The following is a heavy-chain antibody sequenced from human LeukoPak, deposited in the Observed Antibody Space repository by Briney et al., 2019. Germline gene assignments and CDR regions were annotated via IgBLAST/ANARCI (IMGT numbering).Heavy chain of an antibody. V-gene: IGHV3-33*01. J-gene: IGHJ5*02. CDR2: IWYDGSNK. Sequence: GRSLRLSCAAPGITFSSFGMHWLRQAPGKGLEWVAFIWYDGSNKYYADSVKGRFTISRDNSKNILYLQMNSLRVEDTAVYYCARDGTVTAGPFDPWGRGTLVTVSS. CDR1: GITFSSFG. D-gene: IGHD4-11*01. CDR3: ARDGTVTAGPFDP.